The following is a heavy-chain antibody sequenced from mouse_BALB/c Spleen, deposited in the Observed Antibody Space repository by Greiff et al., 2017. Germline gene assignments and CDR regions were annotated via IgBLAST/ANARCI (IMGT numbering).Heavy chain of an antibody. CDR3: ASYDYDWFAY. CDR1: GFTFSSYY. CDR2: INSNGGST. J-gene: IGHJ3*01. Sequence: EVQLVESGGGLVKLGGSLKLSCAASGFTFSSYYMSWVRQTPEKRLELVAAINSNGGSTYYPDTVKGRFTISRDNAKNTLYLQMSSLKSEDTALYYCASYDYDWFAYWGQGTLVTVSA. V-gene: IGHV5-6-2*01. D-gene: IGHD2-4*01.